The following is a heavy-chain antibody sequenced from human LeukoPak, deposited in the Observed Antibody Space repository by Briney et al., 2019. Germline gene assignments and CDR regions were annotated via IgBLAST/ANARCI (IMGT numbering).Heavy chain of an antibody. CDR1: GFSFWNYE. Sequence: GGSLRLSCVTSGFSFWNYELSWVRQAPGKGLEWVGFIRSKAYGGTTEYAASVKGRFTISRDDSKSIAYLQMNSLKTEDTAVYYCTRADDYVWGSYRRPSGYFDYWGQGTLVTVSS. J-gene: IGHJ4*02. V-gene: IGHV3-49*04. D-gene: IGHD3-16*02. CDR3: TRADDYVWGSYRRPSGYFDY. CDR2: IRSKAYGGTT.